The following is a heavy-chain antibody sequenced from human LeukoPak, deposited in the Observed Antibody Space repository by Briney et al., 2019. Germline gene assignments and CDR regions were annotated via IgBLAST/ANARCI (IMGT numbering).Heavy chain of an antibody. J-gene: IGHJ4*02. CDR1: GFTFDDYA. Sequence: GGSLRLSCTASGFTFDDYAMHWVRHAPAKGLEWVSLISGDGGTTDYADSVKGRFTISRDNSKNTVYLEMNSLRAEDTAVYYCARDGENHYYDYWGQGTLVTVST. CDR3: ARDGENHYYDY. CDR2: ISGDGGTT. V-gene: IGHV3-43*02. D-gene: IGHD1-14*01.